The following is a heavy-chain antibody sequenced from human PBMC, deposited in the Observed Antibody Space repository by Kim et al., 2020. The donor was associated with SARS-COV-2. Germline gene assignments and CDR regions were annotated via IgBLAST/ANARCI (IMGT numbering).Heavy chain of an antibody. V-gene: IGHV3-49*03. CDR1: GFTFGDYA. Sequence: GGSLRLSCTASGFTFGDYAMSWFRQAPGKGLEWVGFIRSKAYGGTTEYAASVKGRFTISRDDSKSIAYLQMNSLKTEDTAVYYCTRADTAMVVPSYYYYGMDVWGQGTTVTVSS. J-gene: IGHJ6*02. CDR3: TRADTAMVVPSYYYYGMDV. CDR2: IRSKAYGGTT. D-gene: IGHD5-18*01.